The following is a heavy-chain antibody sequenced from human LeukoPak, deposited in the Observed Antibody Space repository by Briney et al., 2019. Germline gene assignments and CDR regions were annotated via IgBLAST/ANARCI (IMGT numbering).Heavy chain of an antibody. CDR3: ARGPDYDFWSGPLGY. V-gene: IGHV3-30*03. Sequence: GGSLRLSCATSGFTFNKYWMSWVRQAPGKGLEWVAVISYDGSNKYYADSVKGRFTISRDNSKNTLYLQMNSLRAEDTAVCYCARGPDYDFWSGPLGYWGQGTLVTVSS. J-gene: IGHJ4*02. CDR1: GFTFNKYW. CDR2: ISYDGSNK. D-gene: IGHD3-3*01.